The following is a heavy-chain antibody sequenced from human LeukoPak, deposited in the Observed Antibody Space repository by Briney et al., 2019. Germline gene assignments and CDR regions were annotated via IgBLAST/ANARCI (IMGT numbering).Heavy chain of an antibody. CDR1: GGSISSYY. CDR3: ARQVVVVVAATISSWFDP. Sequence: SETLSLTCTVSGGSISSYYWSWFRQPPGKGLEWIGYIYYSGSTYYNPSLKSRVTISVDTSKNQFSLKLSSVTAADTAVYYCARQVVVVVAATISSWFDPWGQGTLVTVSS. CDR2: IYYSGST. J-gene: IGHJ5*02. V-gene: IGHV4-59*08. D-gene: IGHD2-15*01.